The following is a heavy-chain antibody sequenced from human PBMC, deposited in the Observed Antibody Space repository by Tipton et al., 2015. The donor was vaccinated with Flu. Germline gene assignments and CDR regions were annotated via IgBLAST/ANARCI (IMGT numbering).Heavy chain of an antibody. CDR2: VYYTGGT. CDR1: GGSIGVTTYY. J-gene: IGHJ4*02. V-gene: IGHV4-39*07. Sequence: LSLTCTVSGGSIGVTTYYWGWIRQPPGKGLEYIGSVYYTGGTYFNPSLKSRVTVSIDTSKKQFSLKLNSVTAADTAVYYCVRYGSYFEYWGQGTLVTVSS. CDR3: VRYGSYFEY. D-gene: IGHD1-26*01.